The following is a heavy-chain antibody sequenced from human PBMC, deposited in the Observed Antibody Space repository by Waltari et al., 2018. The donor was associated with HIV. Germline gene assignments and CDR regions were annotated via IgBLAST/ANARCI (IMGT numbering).Heavy chain of an antibody. CDR3: ARGARIWSERYFDL. CDR2: IGTAGDT. D-gene: IGHD3-3*01. CDR1: GFTFSSYD. J-gene: IGHJ2*01. Sequence: EVQLVESGGGLVQPGGSLRLSCAASGFTFSSYDMHWVRQATGKGLEWVSAIGTAGDTYYPGSVKGRFTISRENAKNSLYLQMNSLRAGDTAVYYCARGARIWSERYFDLWGRGTLVTVSS. V-gene: IGHV3-13*01.